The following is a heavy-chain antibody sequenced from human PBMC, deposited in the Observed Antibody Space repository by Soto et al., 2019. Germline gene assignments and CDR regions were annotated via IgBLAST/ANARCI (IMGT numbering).Heavy chain of an antibody. V-gene: IGHV3-23*01. J-gene: IGHJ4*02. CDR3: ALHDNPYDGGGYNFDY. D-gene: IGHD3-22*01. CDR2: ISGSGYST. Sequence: EVQLLESGGDLVQPGGSLRLSCAASGVTFSSYAMTWVRQAPGKGLEWVSTISGSGYSTYYADSVRGRFTISRDNSKNTLYLQMNSLRVEDTAVYYSALHDNPYDGGGYNFDYCGQGTLVTVYS. CDR1: GVTFSSYA.